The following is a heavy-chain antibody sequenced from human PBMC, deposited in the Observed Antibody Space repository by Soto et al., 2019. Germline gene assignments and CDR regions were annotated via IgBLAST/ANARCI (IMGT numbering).Heavy chain of an antibody. CDR1: GFTFSSYT. J-gene: IGHJ4*02. CDR2: IGGSGDGT. CDR3: VRARATDSRPDY. V-gene: IGHV3-23*01. Sequence: LRLSCEASGFTFSSYTMNWVRRAPGKGLEWVATIGGSGDGTYYGDSVKGRFTLSRDNAQNSLYLQMNSLRVDDTAVYYCVRARATDSRPDYWGQGTLVTVSS. D-gene: IGHD3-22*01.